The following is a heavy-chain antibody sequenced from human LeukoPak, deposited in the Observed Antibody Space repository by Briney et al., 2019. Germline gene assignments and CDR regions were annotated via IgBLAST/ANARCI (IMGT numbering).Heavy chain of an antibody. J-gene: IGHJ4*02. Sequence: SGGSLRLSCAASGFSFSSYAMSWVSQAPGKGLEWVSATSGSAGSTYSADSVKGRFTISRDNSKNTLYLQMNSLRAEDAAVYYCARGGGYDGLYFDYWGQGTLVTVPS. CDR3: ARGGGYDGLYFDY. CDR2: TSGSAGST. D-gene: IGHD6-19*01. CDR1: GFSFSSYA. V-gene: IGHV3-23*01.